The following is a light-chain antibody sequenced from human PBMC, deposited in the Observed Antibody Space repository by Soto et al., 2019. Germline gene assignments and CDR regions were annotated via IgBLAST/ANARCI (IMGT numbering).Light chain of an antibody. CDR2: GAS. Sequence: EMVLTQSPGTLSLSPGERATLSCRASQSVSSSYLAWYQQKPGQAPRLLIYGASSRATGIPDRFSGSVSGTDFTLTISRLEPGDFAVYYCQEYGSSPFTFGPGTKVDIK. V-gene: IGKV3-20*01. CDR3: QEYGSSPFT. J-gene: IGKJ3*01. CDR1: QSVSSSY.